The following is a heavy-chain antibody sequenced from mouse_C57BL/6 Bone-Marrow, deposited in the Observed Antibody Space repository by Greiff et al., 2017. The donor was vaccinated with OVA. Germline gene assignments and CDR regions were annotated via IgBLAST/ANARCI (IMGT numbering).Heavy chain of an antibody. CDR2: ISDGGSYT. V-gene: IGHV5-4*01. D-gene: IGHD2-5*01. Sequence: EVQGVESGGGLVKPGGSLKLSCAASGFTFSSYAMSWVRQTPEKRLEWVATISDGGSYTYYPDNVKGRFTISRDNAKNNLYLQMSHLKSEDTAMYYCARLYYSNCVGFAYWGQGTLVTVSA. J-gene: IGHJ3*01. CDR1: GFTFSSYA. CDR3: ARLYYSNCVGFAY.